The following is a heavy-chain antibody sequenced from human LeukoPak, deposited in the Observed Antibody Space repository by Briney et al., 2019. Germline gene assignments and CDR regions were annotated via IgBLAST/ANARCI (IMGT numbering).Heavy chain of an antibody. CDR1: GYTFTGYY. Sequence: ASVKVSCKASGYTFTGYYMHWVRQAPGQGLEWMGWINPNSGGTNYAQKFQGRVTMTRDTSISTAYMELSRLRSDDTAVYYCASALLGYCSSTSCYTRGDWGQGTLVIVSS. V-gene: IGHV1-2*02. D-gene: IGHD2-2*02. CDR3: ASALLGYCSSTSCYTRGD. J-gene: IGHJ4*02. CDR2: INPNSGGT.